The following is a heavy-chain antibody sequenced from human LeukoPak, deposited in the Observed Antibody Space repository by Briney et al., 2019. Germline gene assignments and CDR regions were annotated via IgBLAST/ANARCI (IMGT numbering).Heavy chain of an antibody. J-gene: IGHJ6*02. CDR1: GGSISSGGYY. CDR2: IYYSGST. V-gene: IGHV4-31*03. D-gene: IGHD3-10*01. CDR3: ARDREGRFGEIQHYGMDV. Sequence: SQTLSLTCTVSGGSISSGGYYWSWIRQHPGKGLEWIGYIYYSGSTYYNPSLKSRVTISVDTSKNQFSLKLSSVTAADTAVYYCARDREGRFGEIQHYGMDVWGQGTTVTVSS.